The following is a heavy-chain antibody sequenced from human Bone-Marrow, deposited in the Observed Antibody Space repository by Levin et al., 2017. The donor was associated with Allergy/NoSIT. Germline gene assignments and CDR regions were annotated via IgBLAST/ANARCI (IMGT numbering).Heavy chain of an antibody. CDR1: GFTFRSYS. V-gene: IGHV3-48*01. D-gene: IGHD3-3*01. J-gene: IGHJ3*02. CDR2: ISDSSNMI. Sequence: LSLTCAASGFTFRSYSMNWVRQAPGKGLEWLSYISDSSNMIYYADSVKGRFTISRDNAKNSLYLQMNSLRADDTAVYYCARDYHDVWSGYYPDAFDIWGRGTMVTVSS. CDR3: ARDYHDVWSGYYPDAFDI.